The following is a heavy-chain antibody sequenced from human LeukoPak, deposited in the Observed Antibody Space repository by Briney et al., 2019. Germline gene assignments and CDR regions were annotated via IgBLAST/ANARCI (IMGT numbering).Heavy chain of an antibody. V-gene: IGHV5-51*01. CDR1: GYSFTSYW. D-gene: IGHD2-2*03. Sequence: GESLKISCKGSGYSFTSYWIGWVRQMPGKGLEWMGIIYPGDSDTRYSPSFQGQVTISADKSISTAYLRWSSLKASDTAMYYCARLKPGYCSSTSCYPYYWGQGTLVTVSS. J-gene: IGHJ4*02. CDR3: ARLKPGYCSSTSCYPYY. CDR2: IYPGDSDT.